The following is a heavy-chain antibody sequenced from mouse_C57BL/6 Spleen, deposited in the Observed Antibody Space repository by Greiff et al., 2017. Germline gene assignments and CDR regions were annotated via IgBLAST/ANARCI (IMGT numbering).Heavy chain of an antibody. J-gene: IGHJ3*01. CDR1: GFNIKDYY. Sequence: VQLQQSGAELVRPGASVKLSCTASGFNIKDYYMHWVKQRPEQGLAWIGRIDPEDGDTEYAPKFQGKATMTADTSSNTAYLQLSSLTSEDTAVYYCTTDYYDYPAWFAYWGQGTLVTVSA. D-gene: IGHD2-4*01. CDR2: IDPEDGDT. CDR3: TTDYYDYPAWFAY. V-gene: IGHV14-1*01.